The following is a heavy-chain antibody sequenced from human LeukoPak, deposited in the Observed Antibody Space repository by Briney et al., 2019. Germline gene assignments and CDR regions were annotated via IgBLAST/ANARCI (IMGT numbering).Heavy chain of an antibody. Sequence: PSETLSLTCTVSGYSISSGYYWGWIRQPPGKGLEWIGSIYHSGSTYYNPSLKSRVTISVDTSKNQFSLKLSSVTAADSAVCYCARNRDILTGYWVFDYWGQGTLVTVSS. D-gene: IGHD3-9*01. CDR1: GYSISSGYY. CDR2: IYHSGST. CDR3: ARNRDILTGYWVFDY. J-gene: IGHJ4*02. V-gene: IGHV4-38-2*02.